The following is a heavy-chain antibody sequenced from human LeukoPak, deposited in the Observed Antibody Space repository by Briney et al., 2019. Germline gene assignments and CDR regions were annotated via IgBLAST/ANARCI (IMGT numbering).Heavy chain of an antibody. CDR2: IYTSGST. V-gene: IGHV4-61*02. CDR1: GGSISSGSYY. Sequence: SETLSLTCTVSGGSISSGSYYWSWIRQPAGKGLEWIGRIYTSGSTNYNPSLKSRVTMSVDTSKNQFSLKLSSVTAADTAVYYCARDRSSSSIGYYYYMDVWGKGTTVTVSS. CDR3: ARDRSSSSIGYYYYMDV. D-gene: IGHD6-6*01. J-gene: IGHJ6*03.